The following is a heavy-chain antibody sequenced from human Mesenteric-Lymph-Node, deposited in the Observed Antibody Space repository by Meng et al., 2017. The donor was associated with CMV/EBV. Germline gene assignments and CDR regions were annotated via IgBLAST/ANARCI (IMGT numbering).Heavy chain of an antibody. V-gene: IGHV1-18*01. CDR1: GYTFTTYD. CDR2: ISDSNGNA. D-gene: IGHD2-2*02. CDR3: ARQFCTTTSCYKVGDY. J-gene: IGHJ4*02. Sequence: ASVKVSCKASGYTFTTYDLSWVRQAPGQGLEWVGWISDSNGNANYAQKLQGRVTMTTDTSKNTAYMYLRSLRSDDTAVYYCARQFCTTTSCYKVGDYWGQGTLVTVSS.